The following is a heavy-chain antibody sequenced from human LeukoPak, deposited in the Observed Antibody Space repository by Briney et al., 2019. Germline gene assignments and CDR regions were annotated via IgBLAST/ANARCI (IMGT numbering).Heavy chain of an antibody. CDR1: GFTFTNYA. Sequence: PGGSLRLSCAASGFTFTNYAMNWVRQAPGKGLEWVSAIDGTGDSTYYADSVKGRFTISRDNAKNALLLQMNSLRAEDTAIYYCAKDYYDSSGYYCGSDYWGQGTLVTVSS. CDR3: AKDYYDSSGYYCGSDY. V-gene: IGHV3-23*01. J-gene: IGHJ4*02. CDR2: IDGTGDST. D-gene: IGHD3-22*01.